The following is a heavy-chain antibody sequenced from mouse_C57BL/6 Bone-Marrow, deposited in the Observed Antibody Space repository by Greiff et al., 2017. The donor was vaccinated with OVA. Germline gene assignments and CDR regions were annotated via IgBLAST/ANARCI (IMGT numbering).Heavy chain of an antibody. D-gene: IGHD1-1*01. CDR1: GFTFSSYA. CDR2: ISSGGDYI. V-gene: IGHV5-9-1*02. Sequence: KLVESGEGLVKPGGSLKLSCAASGFTFSSYAMSWVRQTPEKRLEWVAYISSGGDYIYYADTVKGRFTISRDNARNTLYLQMSSLKSEDTAMYYCTRDYYGSSFYWYFDVWGTGTTVTVSS. CDR3: TRDYYGSSFYWYFDV. J-gene: IGHJ1*03.